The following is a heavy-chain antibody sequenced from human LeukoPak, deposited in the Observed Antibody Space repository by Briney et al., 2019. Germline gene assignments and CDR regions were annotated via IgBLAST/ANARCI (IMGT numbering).Heavy chain of an antibody. CDR2: IYYTGST. V-gene: IGHV4-59*01. J-gene: IGHJ3*02. CDR1: GGSISSYY. Sequence: SETLSLTCTVSGGSISSYYWSWIRQPPGKGLEWIGYIYYTGSTNYNPSLKSRVTISLDTSKNQFSLKLSSVTAADTAVYYCARDVSVYGHGGQNAFDIWGQGTIVTVSS. D-gene: IGHD4-17*01. CDR3: ARDVSVYGHGGQNAFDI.